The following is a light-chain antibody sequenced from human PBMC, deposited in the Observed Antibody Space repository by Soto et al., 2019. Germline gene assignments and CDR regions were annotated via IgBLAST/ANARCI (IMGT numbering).Light chain of an antibody. CDR3: QQTQTFPFT. CDR2: AAS. J-gene: IGKJ4*01. Sequence: DIEMTQSPSSVSASVGARVTITCRASQGISNYLAWYQEKLGKAPKLLISAASSLQSGVPSRFSGSGSGTDFTLTISSLQAEDFTTYYCQQTQTFPFTFGGGTRVEIK. CDR1: QGISNY. V-gene: IGKV1D-12*01.